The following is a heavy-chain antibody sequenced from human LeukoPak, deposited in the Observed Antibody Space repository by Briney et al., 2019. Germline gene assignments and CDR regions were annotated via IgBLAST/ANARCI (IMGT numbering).Heavy chain of an antibody. D-gene: IGHD2-2*01. CDR2: IYSSGTT. CDR3: GRQGYNASYYFLDY. V-gene: IGHV4-4*07. Sequence: PSETLSLTCTVSGGSISSYYWGWVRQPAGKGLERIGRIYSSGTTNYNPSLKSRLTMSVDTSKNQFSLKLRSVTAADTAIYYCGRQGYNASYYFLDYWSQGTLVTVSS. J-gene: IGHJ4*02. CDR1: GGSISSYY.